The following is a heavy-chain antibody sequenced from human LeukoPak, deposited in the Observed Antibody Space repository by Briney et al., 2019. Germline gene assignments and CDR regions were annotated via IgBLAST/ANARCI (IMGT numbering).Heavy chain of an antibody. J-gene: IGHJ3*02. CDR2: FYSPGST. CDR1: GFTVTTKS. V-gene: IGHV3-53*01. D-gene: IGHD2-15*01. Sequence: GGSLRLSCAACGFTVTTKSVAWVRQAPGRGLEWVSVFYSPGSTYYADSVHGRFTISRDTSLNTLFLQMNSLRVEDTAVYYCARAGEVLLAYIFDIWGQGTMVTVSS. CDR3: ARAGEVLLAYIFDI.